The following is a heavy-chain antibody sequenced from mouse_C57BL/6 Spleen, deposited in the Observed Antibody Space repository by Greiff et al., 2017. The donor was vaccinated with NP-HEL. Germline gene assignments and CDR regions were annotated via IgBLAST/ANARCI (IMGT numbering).Heavy chain of an antibody. Sequence: EVKLVESGGGLVQPGGSLKLSCAASGFTFSDYYMYWVRQTPEKRLEWVAYISNGGGSTYSPDTVKGRFTISRDNANNTLYLQMRRVKAEDTAMYYCARGGDFDDWGKGTTLTVSS. J-gene: IGHJ2*01. CDR3: ARGGDFDD. V-gene: IGHV5-12*01. CDR1: GFTFSDYY. CDR2: ISNGGGST.